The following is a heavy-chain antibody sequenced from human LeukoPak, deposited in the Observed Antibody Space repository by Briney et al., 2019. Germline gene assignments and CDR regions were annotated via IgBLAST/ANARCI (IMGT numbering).Heavy chain of an antibody. CDR2: ISSSSSTI. D-gene: IGHD2-2*01. V-gene: IGHV3-48*04. J-gene: IGHJ6*01. CDR1: GFTFSSYD. Sequence: GGSLRLSCAASGFTFSSYDMNWVRQAPGKGLEWVSYISSSSSTIYYADSVKGRFAFSRDNAKNSLYLQMNSRRAEDTAWYYCTRVTEYFSSIISYLRMYV. CDR3: TRVTEYFSSIISYLRMYV.